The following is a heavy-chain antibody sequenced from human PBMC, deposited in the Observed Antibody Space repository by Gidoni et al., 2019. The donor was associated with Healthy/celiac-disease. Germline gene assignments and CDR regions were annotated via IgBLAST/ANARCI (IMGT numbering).Heavy chain of an antibody. Sequence: EVPLVQSGAEVKKPGESLKISCKGSGYSFTSYWIGWVRQMPGKGLEWMGIIYPGDSDTRYSPSFQGKVTISADKSISTAYLQWSSLKASDTAMYYCARQDVGELEIAAADNDQYYFDYWGQGTLVTVSS. V-gene: IGHV5-51*01. CDR1: GYSFTSYW. CDR3: ARQDVGELEIAAADNDQYYFDY. CDR2: IYPGDSDT. J-gene: IGHJ4*02. D-gene: IGHD6-13*01.